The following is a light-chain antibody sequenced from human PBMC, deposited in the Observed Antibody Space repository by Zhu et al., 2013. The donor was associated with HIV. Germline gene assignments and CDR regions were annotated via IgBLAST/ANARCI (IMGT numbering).Light chain of an antibody. CDR3: QQYNNWPPYT. CDR2: GAS. CDR1: QTVSSN. V-gene: IGKV3-15*01. J-gene: IGKJ2*01. Sequence: DIVLTQSPGTLSLSPGERATLSCRASQTVSSNFLAWYHQIPGQAPRLLIYGASTRAIGIPARFSGSGSGTDFTLTISSLQSEDFAVYYCQQYNNWPPYTFGQGTKLEIK.